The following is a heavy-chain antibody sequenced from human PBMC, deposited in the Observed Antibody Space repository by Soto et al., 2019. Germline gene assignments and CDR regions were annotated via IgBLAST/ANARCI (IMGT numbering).Heavy chain of an antibody. V-gene: IGHV4-39*01. Sequence: QLQLQESGPGLVKPSETLSLTCSASGGSISSRTFWWAWLRQPPGKGLKWCRDMYNSGSSYSSPSLKSRFTLSVDTSKNQLSLKLKSVTVADTAVYYCARHPRDDYNYGGAGIFDYWGEGTLVSVSS. CDR1: GGSISSRTFW. D-gene: IGHD4-4*01. CDR2: MYNSGSS. CDR3: ARHPRDDYNYGGAGIFDY. J-gene: IGHJ4*02.